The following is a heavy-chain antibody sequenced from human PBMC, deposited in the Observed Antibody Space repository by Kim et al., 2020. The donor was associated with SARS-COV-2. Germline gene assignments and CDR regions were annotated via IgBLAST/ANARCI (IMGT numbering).Heavy chain of an antibody. D-gene: IGHD3-22*01. CDR1: GFTFSSYE. Sequence: GGSLRLSCAASGFTFSSYEMNWVRQAPGKGLEWVSYISSSGSTIYYADSVKGRFTISRDNAKNSLYLQMNSLRAEDTAVYYCARERGYYYDSSGLLGCAFYIWGEGKIVTVSS. CDR3: ARERGYYYDSSGLLGCAFYI. J-gene: IGHJ3*02. V-gene: IGHV3-48*03. CDR2: ISSSGSTI.